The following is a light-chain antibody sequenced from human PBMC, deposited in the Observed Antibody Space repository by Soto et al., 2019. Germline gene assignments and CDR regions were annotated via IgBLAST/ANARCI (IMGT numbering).Light chain of an antibody. Sequence: QSVLTQSSSASASLGSSVKLTCTLSSGHSSYIIAWHQQQQGKAPRYLMKLEGSGSYNKGSGVPDRFSGSSSGADRYLTISNLQVEDEADYYCETCDSSTHRGVFGGGTKVTVL. CDR1: SGHSSYI. CDR2: LEGSGSY. J-gene: IGLJ2*01. CDR3: ETCDSSTHRGV. V-gene: IGLV4-60*02.